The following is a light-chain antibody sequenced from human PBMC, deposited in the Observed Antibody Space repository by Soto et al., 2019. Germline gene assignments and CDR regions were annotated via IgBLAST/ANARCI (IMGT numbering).Light chain of an antibody. Sequence: AIRMTQSPSSLSASTGDRVTITCRASQGISSYLAWYQQKPGKAPKLLIYAASTLQSGVPSRFSGSGSGTDFTLTISCLQSEDFATYYCQQYYSYPPTFGQGTKADI. CDR2: AAS. V-gene: IGKV1-8*01. CDR1: QGISSY. CDR3: QQYYSYPPT. J-gene: IGKJ1*01.